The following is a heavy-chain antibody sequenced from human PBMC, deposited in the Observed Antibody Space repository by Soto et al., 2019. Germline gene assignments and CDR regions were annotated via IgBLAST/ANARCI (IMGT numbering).Heavy chain of an antibody. J-gene: IGHJ6*03. Sequence: QVQLQESGPGLVKPSQTLSLTCAISGDSVSSNSAAWNWIRLSPSRGIEWLARTYYRSRRYNDYAVSVRSRITVNPDTSKNQFSLQLTSVTPEDTAVYYCAGTTSHQWYYMDVWGKGTTVTVSS. CDR1: GDSVSSNSAA. D-gene: IGHD1-7*01. V-gene: IGHV6-1*01. CDR2: TYYRSRRYN. CDR3: AGTTSHQWYYMDV.